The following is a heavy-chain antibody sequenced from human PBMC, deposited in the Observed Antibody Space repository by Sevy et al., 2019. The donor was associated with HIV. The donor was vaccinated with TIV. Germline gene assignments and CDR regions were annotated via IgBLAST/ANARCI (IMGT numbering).Heavy chain of an antibody. J-gene: IGHJ4*02. CDR1: GFTFSSYT. CDR3: ARGSHDYGDYDRDVGFDY. D-gene: IGHD4-17*01. CDR2: ISSTGNYI. Sequence: GGSLRLSCADSGFTFSSYTMNWVRQAPGKGLERVSSISSTGNYIYYADSLKGRFSISRDNAKNSLYLQMNSLRAEDTAVYYCARGSHDYGDYDRDVGFDYWGQGTLVTVSS. V-gene: IGHV3-21*01.